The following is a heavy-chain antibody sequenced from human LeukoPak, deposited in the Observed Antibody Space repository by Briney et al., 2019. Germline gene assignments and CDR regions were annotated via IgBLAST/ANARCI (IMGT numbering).Heavy chain of an antibody. J-gene: IGHJ4*02. D-gene: IGHD2-21*02. V-gene: IGHV1-2*02. Sequence: ASVKVSCKASGYTFTGYYMHWVRQAPGQGLEWMGWINPNSGGTNYAQKFQGRVTMTRDTSISTAYMELSRLRSDDTAVYYCAIPPGYCGNDCSFDHWGQGTLVTVSS. CDR2: INPNSGGT. CDR3: AIPPGYCGNDCSFDH. CDR1: GYTFTGYY.